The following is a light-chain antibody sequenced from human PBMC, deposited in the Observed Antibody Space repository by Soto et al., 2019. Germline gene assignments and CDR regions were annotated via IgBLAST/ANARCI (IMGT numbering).Light chain of an antibody. CDR1: QSVTSDY. J-gene: IGKJ5*01. Sequence: EIVLTQSPGTLSLSPGERATLSCRASQSVTSDYLAWYQQKPGQAPRLLIYGASSRATGIPDRFSGSGSGTDFTLTISRLEPEDSAVYYCQQYGSSPLTFGQGTRLEMK. V-gene: IGKV3-20*01. CDR3: QQYGSSPLT. CDR2: GAS.